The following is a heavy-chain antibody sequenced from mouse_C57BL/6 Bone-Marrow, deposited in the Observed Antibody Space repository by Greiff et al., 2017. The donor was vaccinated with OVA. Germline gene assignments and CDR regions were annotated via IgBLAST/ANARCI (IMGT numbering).Heavy chain of an antibody. CDR1: GYTFTSYG. V-gene: IGHV1-81*01. D-gene: IGHD2-4*01. CDR2: IYPRSGNT. J-gene: IGHJ4*01. CDR3: GYDYPSAMDF. Sequence: VKLMESGAELVRPGASVKLSCKASGYTFTSYGISWVKQRTGQGLEWIGEIYPRSGNTNYNEKFKGKATLTADKSSSTAYMELRSLTSEDSAVYFCGYDYPSAMDFWCQGTSVTVSS.